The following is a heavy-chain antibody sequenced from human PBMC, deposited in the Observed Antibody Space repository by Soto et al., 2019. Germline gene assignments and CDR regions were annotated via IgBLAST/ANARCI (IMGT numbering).Heavy chain of an antibody. CDR3: ARGLGSMATQHSVYYYYYYMDV. V-gene: IGHV1-8*01. CDR2: MNPNSGNT. Sequence: QVQLVQSGAEVKKPGASVKVSCKASGYTFTSYDINWVRQATGQGLEWMGWMNPNSGNTGYAQKVQGRVTMTRNTSISTAYMELSSLRSEDTAVYYCARGLGSMATQHSVYYYYYYMDVWGKGTTVTVSS. CDR1: GYTFTSYD. J-gene: IGHJ6*03. D-gene: IGHD5-12*01.